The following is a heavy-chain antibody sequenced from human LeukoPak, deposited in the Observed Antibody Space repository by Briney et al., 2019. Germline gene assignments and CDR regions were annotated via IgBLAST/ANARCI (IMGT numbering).Heavy chain of an antibody. CDR3: ARGGYYYDSSGYNY. CDR2: ISYDGSNK. Sequence: RSLRLSCAASGFTFSSYAMHWVRQAPGKGLEWVAVISYDGSNKYYADSVKGRFTISRDNSKNTLYLQMNSLRAEDTAVYYCARGGYYYDSSGYNYWGQGTLVTVSS. D-gene: IGHD3-22*01. V-gene: IGHV3-30-3*01. J-gene: IGHJ4*02. CDR1: GFTFSSYA.